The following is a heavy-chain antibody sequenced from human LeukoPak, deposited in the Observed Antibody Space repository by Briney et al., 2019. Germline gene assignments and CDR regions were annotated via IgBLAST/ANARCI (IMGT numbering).Heavy chain of an antibody. J-gene: IGHJ4*02. CDR3: ARTSAADKGFDY. CDR1: GYTFTGYY. V-gene: IGHV1-2*02. Sequence: ASVKLSCKASGYTFTGYYMHWGRQAPGQGLEWMGWINPNSGGTNYAQKFQGRVTMTRDTSISTAYMELSRLRSDDTAVYYCARTSAADKGFDYWGQGTLVTVSS. CDR2: INPNSGGT. D-gene: IGHD6-13*01.